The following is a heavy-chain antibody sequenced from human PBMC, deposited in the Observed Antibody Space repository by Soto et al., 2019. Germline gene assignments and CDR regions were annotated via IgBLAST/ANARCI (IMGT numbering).Heavy chain of an antibody. V-gene: IGHV3-23*01. CDR2: ISGSGGST. CDR1: GFTFSSYA. D-gene: IGHD1-26*01. Sequence: GGSLRLSCAASGFTFSSYAMSWVRQAPGKGLEWVSAISGSGGSTYYADSVKGRFTISRDNSKNTLYLQMNSLRAEDTAVYYCAKDRYAILYYRTDDAGPWGQGTLVTVSS. J-gene: IGHJ5*02. CDR3: AKDRYAILYYRTDDAGP.